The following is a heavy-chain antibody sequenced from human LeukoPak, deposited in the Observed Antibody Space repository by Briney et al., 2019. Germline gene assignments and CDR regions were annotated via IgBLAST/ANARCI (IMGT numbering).Heavy chain of an antibody. D-gene: IGHD6-13*01. CDR2: IDPSDSYT. J-gene: IGHJ4*02. CDR3: ARHTKAAAQPLDY. Sequence: GESLQISCKGSGYSFTSYWISWVRQMPGKGLEWMGRIDPSDSYTNYSPSFQGHVTISADKSISTAYLQWSSLKASDTAMYYCARHTKAAAQPLDYWGQGTLVTVSS. V-gene: IGHV5-10-1*01. CDR1: GYSFTSYW.